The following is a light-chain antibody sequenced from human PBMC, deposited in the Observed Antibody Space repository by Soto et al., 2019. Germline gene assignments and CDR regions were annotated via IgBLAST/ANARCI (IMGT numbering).Light chain of an antibody. Sequence: QSALTQPPSASGSPGQSVTISCTGTSSDVGAYNYVSWYQQYPGKAPKLMIYEVSKRPSGVPDRFSGSKSCKTASLTVSGLQPEDEYDYYCTSYAGSNIWVFGGGTKLTVL. CDR2: EVS. CDR1: SSDVGAYNY. V-gene: IGLV2-8*01. J-gene: IGLJ3*02. CDR3: TSYAGSNIWV.